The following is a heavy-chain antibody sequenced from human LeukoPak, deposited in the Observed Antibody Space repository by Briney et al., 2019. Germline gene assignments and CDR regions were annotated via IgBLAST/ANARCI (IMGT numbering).Heavy chain of an antibody. CDR2: ISANGINT. D-gene: IGHD3-10*01. CDR3: AKDLHGAFDY. V-gene: IGHV3-23*01. J-gene: IGHJ4*02. Sequence: GGTLRLSCAASGFSFSIYGMSWVRQAPGKGLHWLSAISANGINTYYADSVKGRFTISRDNSKNTLYLHMHSLRADDTALYYCAKDLHGAFDYWGQGILVTVSS. CDR1: GFSFSIYG.